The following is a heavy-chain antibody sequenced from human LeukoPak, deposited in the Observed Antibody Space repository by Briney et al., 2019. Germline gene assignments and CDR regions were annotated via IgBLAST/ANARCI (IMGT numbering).Heavy chain of an antibody. J-gene: IGHJ6*03. Sequence: PSETLSLTCTVSGGSISSSHYYWGWIRQTPGKGLEWIGTIYYSGTTYYNPSLESRVTISVDTSKNQFSLKLSSVTAADTAVYYCARDCPYYDFWSGYYYYYYMDVWGKGTTVTVSS. CDR1: GGSISSSHYY. V-gene: IGHV4-39*07. D-gene: IGHD3-3*01. CDR2: IYYSGTT. CDR3: ARDCPYYDFWSGYYYYYYMDV.